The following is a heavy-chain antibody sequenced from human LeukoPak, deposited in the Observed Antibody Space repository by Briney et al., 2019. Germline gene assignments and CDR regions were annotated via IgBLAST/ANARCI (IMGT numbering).Heavy chain of an antibody. CDR3: ARDMSPNLATRWFDP. V-gene: IGHV3-33*01. Sequence: GGSLRLTCLTSGFSFTDFGFHWVRQAPGTGLDWVGVIWNHGGKKYYADSVKGRFTISRDDSKNTLYLQMNSLRDEDTAVYYCARDMSPNLATRWFDPRGQGPLVTVSS. J-gene: IGHJ5*02. CDR1: GFSFTDFG. CDR2: IWNHGGKK. D-gene: IGHD5-24*01.